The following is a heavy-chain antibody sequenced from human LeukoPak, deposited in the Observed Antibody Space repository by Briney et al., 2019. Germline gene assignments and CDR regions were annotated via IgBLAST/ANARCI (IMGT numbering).Heavy chain of an antibody. J-gene: IGHJ3*02. CDR3: ARGFDGYRTAFDI. CDR1: GGSISSSNW. Sequence: PSGTLSLTCAVSGGSISSSNWWSWVRQPPGKGLEWIGEIYHSGSTNYNPSLKNRVTISVDKSKNQFSLKLSSVAAADTAVYYCARGFDGYRTAFDIWGQGTMVTVSS. D-gene: IGHD5-24*01. V-gene: IGHV4-4*02. CDR2: IYHSGST.